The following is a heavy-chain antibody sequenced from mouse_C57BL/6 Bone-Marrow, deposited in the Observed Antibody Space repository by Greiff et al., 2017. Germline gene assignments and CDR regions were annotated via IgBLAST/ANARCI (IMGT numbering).Heavy chain of an antibody. V-gene: IGHV5-6*02. CDR2: ISSGGSYT. CDR1: GFTFSSYG. Sequence: MLVESGGDLVKPGGSLKLSCAASGFTFSSYGMSWVRQTPDKRLEWVATISSGGSYTYYPDSVKGRFTISRDNAKNTLYLQMSSLKSEDTAMYYCARRGVAPFDYWGQGTTLTVSS. D-gene: IGHD1-1*02. CDR3: ARRGVAPFDY. J-gene: IGHJ2*01.